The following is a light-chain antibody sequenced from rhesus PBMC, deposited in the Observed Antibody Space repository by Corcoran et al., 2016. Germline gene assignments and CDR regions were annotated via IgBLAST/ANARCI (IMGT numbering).Light chain of an antibody. CDR1: QGIRDY. CDR2: AAS. J-gene: IGKJ3*01. CDR3: QQHNSYPVT. Sequence: DIQMTQSPSSLSVSVGDRVTITCRASQGIRDYLSWYQQKPGKAPKLLMYAASTLQSGVPSRCSGSGSGTDSTITISSRQPEDFATYYCQQHNSYPVTFGPGTKLDIK. V-gene: IGKV1S19*01.